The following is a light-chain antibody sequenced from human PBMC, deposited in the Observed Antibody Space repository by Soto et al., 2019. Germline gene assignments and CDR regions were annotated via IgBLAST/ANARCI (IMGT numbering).Light chain of an antibody. CDR1: QSISSN. V-gene: IGKV3D-15*01. J-gene: IGKJ2*01. CDR3: HRYNNWPREYT. Sequence: EIVMTQSPATLSVSPGERATLSCRASQSISSNLAWYQQKPGQAPRLLIYGASTRVTGIPARFSGSGSGTEFTLTISSLQSEDFAVYYCHRYNNWPREYTFGQGTKLEIK. CDR2: GAS.